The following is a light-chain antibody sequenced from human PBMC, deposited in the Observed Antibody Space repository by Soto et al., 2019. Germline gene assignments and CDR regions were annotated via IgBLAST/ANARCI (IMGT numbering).Light chain of an antibody. CDR2: DVS. CDR1: SSDIGAYNY. V-gene: IGLV2-14*01. Sequence: QYALTQPASVSGSPGQSITISCTGTSSDIGAYNYVSWYQQHPGKVPKLMIYDVSNRPSGVSDRFSGSKSGNTASLTISGLQAEDEADYYCSSYTSSNTLVFGGGTKLTVL. J-gene: IGLJ2*01. CDR3: SSYTSSNTLV.